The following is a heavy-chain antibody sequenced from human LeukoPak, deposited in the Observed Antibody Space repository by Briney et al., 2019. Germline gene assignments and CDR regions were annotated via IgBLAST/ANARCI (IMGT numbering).Heavy chain of an antibody. J-gene: IGHJ4*02. CDR3: ARLGVEDY. V-gene: IGHV1-2*02. D-gene: IGHD3-16*01. CDR1: GYTFTVYY. Sequence: AASVKVSCKASGYTFTVYYIHWVRQAPGQGLEWMGWINPNSGGTNYAQKFQDRVTMTRDTSISTVYMELSRLSSDDTAVYYCARLGVEDYWGQGTLVTVSS. CDR2: INPNSGGT.